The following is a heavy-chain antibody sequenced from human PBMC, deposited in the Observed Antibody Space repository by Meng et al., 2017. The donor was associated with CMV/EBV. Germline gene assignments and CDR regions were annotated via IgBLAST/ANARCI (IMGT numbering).Heavy chain of an antibody. V-gene: IGHV3-23*01. CDR3: ARDPAPIIYGSGFDY. CDR1: GFTFSSYA. CDR2: ISGSGGST. Sequence: GESLKISCAASGFTFSSYAMSWVRQAPGKGLEWVSAISGSGGSTYYADSVKGRFTIFRDNSKNTLYLQMNSLRAEDTAVYYCARDPAPIIYGSGFDYWGQGTLVTVSS. J-gene: IGHJ4*02. D-gene: IGHD3-10*01.